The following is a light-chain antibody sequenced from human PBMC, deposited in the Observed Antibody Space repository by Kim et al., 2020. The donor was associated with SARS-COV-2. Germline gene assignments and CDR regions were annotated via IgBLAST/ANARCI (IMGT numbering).Light chain of an antibody. Sequence: ASVGDRVTITCRASQDIANSLAWYQQKPGKVPKVLIYAASTLQSGVPSRFSGSGSGTEFTLTIGRLQTEDVATYYCQKYNSAPWTFGQGTKVDIK. V-gene: IGKV1-27*01. CDR1: QDIANS. J-gene: IGKJ1*01. CDR3: QKYNSAPWT. CDR2: AAS.